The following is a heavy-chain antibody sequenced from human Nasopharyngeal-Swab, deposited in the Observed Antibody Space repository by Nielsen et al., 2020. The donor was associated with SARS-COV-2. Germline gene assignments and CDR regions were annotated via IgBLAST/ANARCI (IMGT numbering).Heavy chain of an antibody. D-gene: IGHD2-15*01. CDR1: GGSISSYY. CDR3: ARAGYCSGGSCYSNDAFDI. J-gene: IGHJ3*02. CDR2: IYYSGST. Sequence: SETLSLTCTVSGGSISSYYWSWIRQPPGKGLEWIGYIYYSGSTNYNPSLKSRVTISVDTSKNQFSLKLSSVTAADTAVYYCARAGYCSGGSCYSNDAFDIWGQGTMVTVSS. V-gene: IGHV4-59*08.